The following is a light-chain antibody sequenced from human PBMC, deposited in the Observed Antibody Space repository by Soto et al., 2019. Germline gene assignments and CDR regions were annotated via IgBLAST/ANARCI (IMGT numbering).Light chain of an antibody. CDR2: GNS. J-gene: IGLJ2*01. CDR3: QAYDSSLSGVV. V-gene: IGLV1-40*01. Sequence: QPVLPQPPSVSGAPGQRVTISCTGSSSNIGAGYDVHWYQQLPGTAPNLLIYGNSNRPSGVPDRFSGSKSGTSASLAITGLQAEDEADYYCQAYDSSLSGVVFGGGTKLTVL. CDR1: SSNIGAGYD.